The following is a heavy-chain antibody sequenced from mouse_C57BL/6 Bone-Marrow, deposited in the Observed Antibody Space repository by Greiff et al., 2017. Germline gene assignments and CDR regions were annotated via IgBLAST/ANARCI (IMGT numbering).Heavy chain of an antibody. Sequence: QVQLQQPGAELVKPGASVKMSCKASGYTFTSYWITWVKQRPGQGLEWIGDIFPGSGSTNYNEKFKSKATLTVDTSSSPAYMQLSSLTSEDSAVYYCARPYYSNYWYFDVWGTGTTVTVSS. CDR3: ARPYYSNYWYFDV. CDR2: IFPGSGST. V-gene: IGHV1-55*01. CDR1: GYTFTSYW. D-gene: IGHD2-5*01. J-gene: IGHJ1*03.